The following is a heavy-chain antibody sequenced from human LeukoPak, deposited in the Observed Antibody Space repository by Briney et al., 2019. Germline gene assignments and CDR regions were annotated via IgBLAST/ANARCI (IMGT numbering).Heavy chain of an antibody. J-gene: IGHJ4*02. D-gene: IGHD3-3*01. CDR2: SSAHNGNS. CDR3: TRDVWSWSVKVAPTDF. CDR1: SYIFRNFG. Sequence: ASVKVSCKASSYIFRNFGLSWVRQAPGQGLEWLGWSSAHNGNSNYAQKFRDRVTVTIDTSTNTGHMELRGLRTDDTAVYYCTRDVWSWSVKVAPTDFWGQGTLVTVSS. V-gene: IGHV1-18*01.